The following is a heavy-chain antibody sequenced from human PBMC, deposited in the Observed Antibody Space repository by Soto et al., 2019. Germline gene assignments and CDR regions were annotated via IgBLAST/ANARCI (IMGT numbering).Heavy chain of an antibody. CDR1: GFSLRTSGVG. Sequence: QITLKESGPTLVQPTQTLTLTCLFSGFSLRTSGVGVGWIRQPPGKALESLGFIYWNDDKRYSPSLMSRLTNTKDTSKNQVVLTMTNMDPVDTATYYCAKSGSSGWYGWFDPWGQGTLVTVSS. CDR2: IYWNDDK. V-gene: IGHV2-5*01. J-gene: IGHJ5*02. CDR3: AKSGSSGWYGWFDP. D-gene: IGHD6-19*01.